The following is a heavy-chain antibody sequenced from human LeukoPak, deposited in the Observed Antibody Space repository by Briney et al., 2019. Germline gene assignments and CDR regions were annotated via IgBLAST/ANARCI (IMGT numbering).Heavy chain of an antibody. CDR3: ATAPYYYDSSGYYFAGFDY. J-gene: IGHJ4*02. Sequence: ASVKVSCKVSGYTLTKLSMHWVRQAPGKGLEWMGGFDPEDGETIYAQKFQGRVTMTEDTSTDTAYMELSSLRSEDTAVYYCATAPYYYDSSGYYFAGFDYWGQGTLVTVSS. CDR2: FDPEDGET. CDR1: GYTLTKLS. D-gene: IGHD3-22*01. V-gene: IGHV1-24*01.